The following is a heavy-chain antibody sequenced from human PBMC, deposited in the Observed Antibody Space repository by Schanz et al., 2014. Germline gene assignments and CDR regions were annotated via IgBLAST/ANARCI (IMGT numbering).Heavy chain of an antibody. CDR1: GFTFSKAW. CDR3: ARGTAAAGRRSDY. CDR2: IKQDGSEK. D-gene: IGHD6-13*01. V-gene: IGHV3-7*01. Sequence: EVQLVESGGGLVEPGGSLGLSCAASGFTFSKAWMSWVRQAPGKGLEWVANIKQDGSEKFYVDSVKGRFTISRDNAKNSLYLQMNSLRDEDTAVYYCARGTAAAGRRSDYWGQGTLVTVSS. J-gene: IGHJ4*02.